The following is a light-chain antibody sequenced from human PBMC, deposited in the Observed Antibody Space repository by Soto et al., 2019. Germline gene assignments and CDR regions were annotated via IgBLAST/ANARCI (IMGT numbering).Light chain of an antibody. CDR1: QSVTNW. V-gene: IGKV1-5*01. CDR3: HQYNNNSPWT. CDR2: DAS. Sequence: DIQMTQSPSTLSAFVGDRVTITCRASQSVTNWLAWYQQKPGMAPKLLIYDASNLESGVPSRFSGSGSGTEFTLTISSLQPDDFATYYCHQYNNNSPWTFGQGTKVESK. J-gene: IGKJ1*01.